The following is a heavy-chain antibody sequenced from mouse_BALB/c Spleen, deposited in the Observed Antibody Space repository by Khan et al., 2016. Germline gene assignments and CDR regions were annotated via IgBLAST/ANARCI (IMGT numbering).Heavy chain of an antibody. D-gene: IGHD1-1*01. J-gene: IGHJ4*01. CDR1: GYSITSDYA. Sequence: EVQLVESGPGLVKPSQSLSLTCTVTGYSITSDYAWNWIRQFPGNRLEWMGYISYSGSTSYNPSLKSRISITRDTSKNQFFLQLNSVTSEDTATYYCARSDYGDKYAMDYWGQGTSVTVSS. V-gene: IGHV3-2*02. CDR2: ISYSGST. CDR3: ARSDYGDKYAMDY.